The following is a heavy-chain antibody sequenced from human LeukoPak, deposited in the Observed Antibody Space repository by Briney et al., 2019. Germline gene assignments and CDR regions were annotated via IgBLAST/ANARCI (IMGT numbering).Heavy chain of an antibody. V-gene: IGHV4-4*07. J-gene: IGHJ4*02. CDR3: ARSRATIVFDY. CDR2: IYTSGRT. Sequence: PSETLSLTCTVSGDSITAYYWSWIRQPAGKGLEWIGHIYTSGRTNYNPSLKSRITMSVDTSKNQFSLRLSSLTAADTAVYYCARSRATIVFDYWGQGTLVTVSS. D-gene: IGHD5-24*01. CDR1: GDSITAYY.